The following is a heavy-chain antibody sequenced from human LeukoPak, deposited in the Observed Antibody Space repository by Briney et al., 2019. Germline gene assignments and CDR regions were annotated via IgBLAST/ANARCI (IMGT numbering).Heavy chain of an antibody. CDR1: GGSVSSGSYY. CDR3: ASWELLLALRDY. CDR2: IYYSGST. Sequence: SETLSLTCTVSGGSVSSGSYYWSWIRQPPGKGLEWIGYIYYSGSTNYNPSLKSRVTISVDTSKNQFSLKLSSVTAADTAVYYCASWELLLALRDYWGQGTLVTVSS. J-gene: IGHJ4*02. D-gene: IGHD1-26*01. V-gene: IGHV4-61*01.